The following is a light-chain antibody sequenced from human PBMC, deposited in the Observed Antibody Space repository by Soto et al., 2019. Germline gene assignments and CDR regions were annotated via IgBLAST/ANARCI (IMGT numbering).Light chain of an antibody. CDR3: GSWDSSLSADV. CDR1: SSNIGGNS. V-gene: IGLV1-51*01. CDR2: DDD. Sequence: QSVMTQPPSVSAAPGQKVTISCSGSSSNIGGNSVSWYQQLPGTAPKLLIYDDDKRPSGIPDRFSGSKSGTSATLGITGFQTGDEADYYYGSWDSSLSADVFATGTKLTVL. J-gene: IGLJ1*01.